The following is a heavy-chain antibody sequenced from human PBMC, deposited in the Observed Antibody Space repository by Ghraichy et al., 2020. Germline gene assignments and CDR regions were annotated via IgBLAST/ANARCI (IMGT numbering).Heavy chain of an antibody. V-gene: IGHV3-23*01. CDR1: GFTFSSYV. Sequence: GGSLRLSFAASGFTFSSYVMSWVRQAPRKGLEWVSGISGSGGDTYYADSVKGRFTISRDNSKNTLYLQMNILRAEDTAVYYCAKGIAAGTTTISYYYNGMDVWGQGTTVTVSS. D-gene: IGHD6-13*01. CDR2: ISGSGGDT. J-gene: IGHJ6*02. CDR3: AKGIAAGTTTISYYYNGMDV.